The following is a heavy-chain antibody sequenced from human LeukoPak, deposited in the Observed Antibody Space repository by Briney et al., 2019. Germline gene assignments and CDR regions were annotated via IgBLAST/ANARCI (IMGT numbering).Heavy chain of an antibody. J-gene: IGHJ4*02. CDR2: INPNSGGT. D-gene: IGHD2-2*01. CDR3: ARDLGYCSSTSCYGYYFDY. CDR1: GYTFTGYY. Sequence: ASVKVSCKASGYTFTGYYMHWVRQAPGQGLEWMGWINPNSGGTNYAQKFQGRVTMTRDTSISTAYMELSRLRSDDTAVYYCARDLGYCSSTSCYGYYFDYWGQGTLVTVSS. V-gene: IGHV1-2*02.